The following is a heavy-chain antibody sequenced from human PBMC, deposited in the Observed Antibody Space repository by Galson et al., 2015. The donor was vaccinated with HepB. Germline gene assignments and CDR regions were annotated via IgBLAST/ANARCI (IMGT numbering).Heavy chain of an antibody. V-gene: IGHV1-46*01. Sequence: SVTVSCKASGSTFTSYYMHWVRQAPGQGLEWMGVINPSGGSTSYAQKFQGRVTMTRDTSTSTVYMELSSLRSEDTAVYYCAREGYDSSGRTKSSFDYWGQGTLVTVSS. D-gene: IGHD3-22*01. CDR2: INPSGGST. CDR3: AREGYDSSGRTKSSFDY. J-gene: IGHJ4*02. CDR1: GSTFTSYY.